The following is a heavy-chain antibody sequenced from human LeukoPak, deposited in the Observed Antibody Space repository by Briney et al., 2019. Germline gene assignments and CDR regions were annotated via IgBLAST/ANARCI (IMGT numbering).Heavy chain of an antibody. V-gene: IGHV3-7*01. D-gene: IGHD3-10*01. CDR3: ANYYGSGSYSWGYYFDY. J-gene: IGHJ4*02. CDR1: GFTFSSYW. Sequence: GGSLRLSCAASGFTFSSYWMSWVRQAPGKGLEWVANIKQDGSEKYYVDSVKGRFTISRDNAKNSLYLQMNSLRAEDTAVYYCANYYGSGSYSWGYYFDYWGQGTLVTVSS. CDR2: IKQDGSEK.